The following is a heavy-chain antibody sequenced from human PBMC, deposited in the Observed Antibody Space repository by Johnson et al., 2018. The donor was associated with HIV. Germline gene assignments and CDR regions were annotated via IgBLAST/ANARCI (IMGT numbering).Heavy chain of an antibody. V-gene: IGHV3-30-3*01. CDR2: ISYDGSNK. D-gene: IGHD6-19*01. CDR3: ARAGSTSGWFDAFDI. Sequence: QVQVLESGGGLVQPGGSLRLSCAASGFTFSSYAMHWVRQAPGKGLEWVAIISYDGSNKYYADSVKGRFTISRDSSKNTLYLQMNSLRTEDTAAYYCARAGSTSGWFDAFDIWGQGTMVTVSS. CDR1: GFTFSSYA. J-gene: IGHJ3*02.